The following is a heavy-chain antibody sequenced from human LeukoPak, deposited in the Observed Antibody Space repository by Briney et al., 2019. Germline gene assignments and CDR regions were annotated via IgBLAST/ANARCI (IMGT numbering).Heavy chain of an antibody. CDR1: GGTFSSCA. V-gene: IGHV1-69*13. J-gene: IGHJ4*02. CDR3: ARVVRGVYHYFDY. D-gene: IGHD3-10*01. Sequence: GASVKVSCKASGGTFSSCAISWVRQAPGQGLEWMGGIIPIFGTANYAQKFQGRVTITADESTSTAYMELSSLRSEDTAVYYCARVVRGVYHYFDYWGQGTLVTVSS. CDR2: IIPIFGTA.